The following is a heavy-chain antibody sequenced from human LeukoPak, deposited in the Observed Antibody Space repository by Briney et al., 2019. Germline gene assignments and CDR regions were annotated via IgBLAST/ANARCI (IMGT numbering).Heavy chain of an antibody. CDR3: AGGKNYDRIDY. V-gene: IGHV4-31*03. D-gene: IGHD3-22*01. CDR2: IYYSGST. CDR1: GGSIGSGGYY. Sequence: SQTLSLTCTVSGGSIGSGGYYWSWIRQHPGKGLEWIGYIYYSGSTYYNPSLKSRVTISVDTSKNQFSLKLSSVTAADTAVYYCAGGKNYDRIDYWGQGTLVTVSS. J-gene: IGHJ4*02.